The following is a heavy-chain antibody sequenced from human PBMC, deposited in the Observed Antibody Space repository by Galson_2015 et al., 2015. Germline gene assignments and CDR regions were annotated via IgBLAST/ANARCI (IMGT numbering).Heavy chain of an antibody. V-gene: IGHV3-74*01. Sequence: SLRLSCAASGFTFSSYWMHWVRQAPGKGLVWVSRINSDGSSTSYADSVKGRFTISRDNSKNTLYLQMNSLRAEDTAVYYCAKDGSGWFSGAFDIWGQGTMVTVSS. J-gene: IGHJ3*02. CDR3: AKDGSGWFSGAFDI. CDR2: INSDGSST. CDR1: GFTFSSYW. D-gene: IGHD6-19*01.